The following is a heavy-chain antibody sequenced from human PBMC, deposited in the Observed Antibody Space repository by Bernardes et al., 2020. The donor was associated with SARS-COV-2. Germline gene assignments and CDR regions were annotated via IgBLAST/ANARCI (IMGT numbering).Heavy chain of an antibody. D-gene: IGHD2-21*01. CDR1: GLSRYW. V-gene: IGHV3-74*01. Sequence: GSLSLSCVASGLSRYWMHWVRQAPGKGLVWVARIETDGSRIDYADSVRGRFSISRDNAKNTLYLQMTSLSADDTAVYFCARDFGGASDYWGQGTLVIVSS. CDR2: IETDGSRI. J-gene: IGHJ4*02. CDR3: ARDFGGASDY.